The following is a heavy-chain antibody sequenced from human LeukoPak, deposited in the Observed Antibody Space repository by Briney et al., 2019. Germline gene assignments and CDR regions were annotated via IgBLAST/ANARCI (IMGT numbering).Heavy chain of an antibody. J-gene: IGHJ1*01. CDR2: IYHSGST. CDR3: AATAQFTYYYDSSGYYAEYFQH. CDR1: GYSISSGYY. Sequence: SETLSLTCTVSGYSISSGYYWGWIRQPPGKGLEWIGSIYHSGSTYYNPSLKSRVTISVDTSKNQFSLKLSSVTAADTAVYYCAATAQFTYYYDSSGYYAEYFQHWGQGTLVTVSS. D-gene: IGHD3-22*01. V-gene: IGHV4-38-2*02.